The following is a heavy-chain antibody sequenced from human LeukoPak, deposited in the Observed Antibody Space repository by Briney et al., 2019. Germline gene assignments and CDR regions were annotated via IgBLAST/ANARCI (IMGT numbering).Heavy chain of an antibody. V-gene: IGHV4-59*12. D-gene: IGHD3-22*01. CDR1: GGSISSYY. Sequence: SETLSLTCTVSGGSISSYYWSWIRQPPGKGLEWIGYIYYSGSTNYNPSLKSRVTISVDTSKNQFSLKLSSVTAADTAVYYCARGYDSSEYYFDYWGQGTLVTVSS. CDR2: IYYSGST. J-gene: IGHJ4*02. CDR3: ARGYDSSEYYFDY.